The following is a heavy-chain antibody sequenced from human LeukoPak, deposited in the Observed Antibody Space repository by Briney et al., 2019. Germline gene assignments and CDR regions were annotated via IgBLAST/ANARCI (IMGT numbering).Heavy chain of an antibody. CDR2: IKEDGSEK. CDR1: GFLFSRYW. V-gene: IGHV3-7*01. J-gene: IGHJ4*02. CDR3: ARDSFETDIDY. Sequence: GGSLRLSXAASGFLFSRYWMSWIRQAPGKGLEWVANIKEDGSEKYYVESMKGRFTTSRDNVKNSLYLQINSLRAEDTAVYYCARDSFETDIDYWGQGTLVTVSS. D-gene: IGHD1-14*01.